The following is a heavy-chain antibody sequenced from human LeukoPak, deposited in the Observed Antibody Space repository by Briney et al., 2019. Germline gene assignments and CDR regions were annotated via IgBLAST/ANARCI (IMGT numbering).Heavy chain of an antibody. CDR1: GLTVSSYS. CDR2: ISSSSSTI. CDR3: ARARASGRSGFDY. J-gene: IGHJ4*02. Sequence: GGSLRLSCVASGLTVSSYSMNWVRQAPGKGLEWVSYISSSSSTIYYADSVKGRFTMSRDNAKNSLDLQMNSLRDEDTAVYYCARARASGRSGFDYWGQGTLVTVSS. D-gene: IGHD2-15*01. V-gene: IGHV3-48*02.